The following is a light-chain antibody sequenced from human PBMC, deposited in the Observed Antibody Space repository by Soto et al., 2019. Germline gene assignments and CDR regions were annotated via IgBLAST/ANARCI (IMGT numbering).Light chain of an antibody. J-gene: IGLJ2*01. CDR2: EVG. V-gene: IGLV2-23*02. CDR1: SSNVGNYNL. Sequence: QSALTQPASVSGSPGQSITISCTGTSSNVGNYNLVSWYQQYPGKAPKLMIYEVGKRPSGVSNRFSGSKSGNTASLTISGLQAEDEADYCCCSFALRSTLIFGGGTKLTVL. CDR3: CSFALRSTLI.